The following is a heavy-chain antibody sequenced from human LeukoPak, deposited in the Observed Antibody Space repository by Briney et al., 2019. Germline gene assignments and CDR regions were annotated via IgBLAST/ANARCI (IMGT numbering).Heavy chain of an antibody. CDR3: ARLLGKRGYCSSTSCRNNYYYYYMDV. CDR1: GGSFSGYY. CDR2: INHSGST. V-gene: IGHV4-34*01. J-gene: IGHJ6*03. D-gene: IGHD2-2*01. Sequence: SETLSPTCAVYGGSFSGYYWSWIRQPPGKGLEWIGEINHSGSTNYNPSLKSRVTISVDTSKNQFSLKLSSVTAADTAVYYCARLLGKRGYCSSTSCRNNYYYYYMDVWGKGTTVTISS.